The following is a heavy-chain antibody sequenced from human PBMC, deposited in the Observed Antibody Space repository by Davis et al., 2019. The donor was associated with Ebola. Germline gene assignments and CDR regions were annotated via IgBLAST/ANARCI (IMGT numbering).Heavy chain of an antibody. J-gene: IGHJ3*02. CDR2: INPDGSEK. CDR3: ARDPAYGALDI. D-gene: IGHD4-17*01. CDR1: GFSFSGSY. Sequence: PGGSLRLSCAASGFSFSGSYMTWVRQPPGKGLQWVAIINPDGSEKNYVDSVKGRFTISRDNTDNSLFLHLSSLRVEDTALYYCARDPAYGALDIWGRGTVVTVSS. V-gene: IGHV3-7*01.